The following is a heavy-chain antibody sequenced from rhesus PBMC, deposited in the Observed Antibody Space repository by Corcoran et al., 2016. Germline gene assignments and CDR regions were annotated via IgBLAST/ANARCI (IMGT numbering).Heavy chain of an antibody. CDR1: CGSISGYYY. J-gene: IGHJ5-1*01. V-gene: IGHV4-73*01. Sequence: QVKLQQWGEGLMKPSETLALTCAVYCGSISGYYYWSWVRQAPGKGLEGIGNIDGNSASTNYIPSLKNRVTISKDTSKNQFSLKVSSVTAADTAVYYCARDGVLKTFDVWGPGVLVTVSS. D-gene: IGHD3-22*01. CDR3: ARDGVLKTFDV. CDR2: IDGNSAST.